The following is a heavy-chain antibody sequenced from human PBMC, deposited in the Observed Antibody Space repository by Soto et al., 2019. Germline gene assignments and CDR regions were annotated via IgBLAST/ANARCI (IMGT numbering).Heavy chain of an antibody. CDR1: GFTFSDAW. CDR3: TTLGPS. V-gene: IGHV3-15*07. J-gene: IGHJ5*02. CDR2: VKTKADGGTT. Sequence: EVQLVESGGGLVKPGGSLRLSCAASGFTFSDAWMNWVRKAPGKWLEWVGHVKTKADGGTTDYAALVNGRFTISRDDSTNTLFLHMASLKTEDTAMYYCTTLGPSWGKGTLVTVSS.